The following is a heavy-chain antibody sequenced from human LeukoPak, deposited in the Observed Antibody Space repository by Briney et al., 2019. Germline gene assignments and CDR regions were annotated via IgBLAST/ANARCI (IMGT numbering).Heavy chain of an antibody. CDR2: IDWDDDK. D-gene: IGHD3-22*01. CDR1: GFSLSSSGMC. Sequence: SGPTLVNPTQTLTLTCTFSGFSLSSSGMCVSWIRQPPGKALEWLARIDWDDDKYYSTSLKTRLTISKDTSKKHVVLTMTNMDPVDTATYYCARINYDSRYFDYWGQGTLVTVSS. V-gene: IGHV2-70*11. CDR3: ARINYDSRYFDY. J-gene: IGHJ4*02.